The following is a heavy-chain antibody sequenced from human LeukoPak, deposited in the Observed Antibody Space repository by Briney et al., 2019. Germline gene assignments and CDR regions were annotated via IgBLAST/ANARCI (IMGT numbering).Heavy chain of an antibody. V-gene: IGHV3-48*02. CDR3: AREEEYRYAIDL. D-gene: IGHD5-18*01. Sequence: GGSLRLSCAASGFTFSGHSMNWVRQAPGRGLEWISYISSGSSTIHYADSVKGRFTISRDNAKSLMFLQMNTLRDEDTAVYYCAREEEYRYAIDLWGQGTLVTVSS. CDR1: GFTFSGHS. CDR2: ISSGSSTI. J-gene: IGHJ5*02.